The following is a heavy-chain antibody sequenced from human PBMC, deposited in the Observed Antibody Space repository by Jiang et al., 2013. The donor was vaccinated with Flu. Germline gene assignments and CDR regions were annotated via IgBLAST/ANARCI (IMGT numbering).Heavy chain of an antibody. D-gene: IGHD3-3*01. CDR1: GFAFSSYG. V-gene: IGHV3-30*02. Sequence: QLVESGGGVVXPGGSLRLSCAGSGFAFSSYGMHWVRQAPGKGLEWVAYMRNDGSEKYYQDSVKGRFTISRDNSKSTLYLQMNNLRPEDTALYYCAKETYAFWSGYSNPAYWGQGTLVT. CDR3: AKETYAFWSGYSNPAY. CDR2: MRNDGSEK. J-gene: IGHJ4*02.